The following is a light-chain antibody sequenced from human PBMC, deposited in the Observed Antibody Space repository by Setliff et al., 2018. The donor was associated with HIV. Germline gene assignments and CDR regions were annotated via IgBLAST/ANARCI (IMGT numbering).Light chain of an antibody. J-gene: IGLJ2*01. Sequence: QSVLTQPAAVSGSPGQSITISCTGSNSNIGTYNLVSWYQQVPGRAPRLMIVEDNKRPSGVSDRFSGSKSGYTASLTISGLQPGDEADYYCCSYAGRNTFHMIFGGGTKVTVL. V-gene: IGLV2-23*02. CDR1: NSNIGTYNL. CDR2: EDN. CDR3: CSYAGRNTFHMI.